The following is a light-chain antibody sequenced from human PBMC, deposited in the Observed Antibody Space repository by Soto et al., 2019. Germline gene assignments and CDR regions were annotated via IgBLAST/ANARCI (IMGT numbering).Light chain of an antibody. Sequence: QSVLTQPPSVSGAPGQRVTISCTGSSSNIGEGYDVHWYQQLPGTAPKLIIYGTTNRPSGVPDRFSGSKSGTSASLAITGLQAEDEADYYCQSYDGTLSGSYVFGIGTKLTVL. CDR2: GTT. CDR3: QSYDGTLSGSYV. J-gene: IGLJ1*01. CDR1: SSNIGEGYD. V-gene: IGLV1-40*01.